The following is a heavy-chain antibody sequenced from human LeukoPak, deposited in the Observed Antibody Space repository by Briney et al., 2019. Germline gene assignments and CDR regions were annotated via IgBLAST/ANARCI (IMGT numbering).Heavy chain of an antibody. J-gene: IGHJ4*02. D-gene: IGHD3-10*01. CDR3: ARDGRQHLVLYYFDS. CDR2: VSSDGNQ. V-gene: IGHV3-30-3*01. Sequence: GKSLRVSCAASGFTFNTYTLHWVRQAPGKGLEWVALVSSDGNQYSADSVKGRFTISRDNSKNTLYLQMNSLRAEDTAVYYCARDGRQHLVLYYFDSWGPGTLVTVSS. CDR1: GFTFNTYT.